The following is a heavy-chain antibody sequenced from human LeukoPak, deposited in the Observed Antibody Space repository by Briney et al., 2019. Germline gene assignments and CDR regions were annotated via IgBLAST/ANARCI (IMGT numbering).Heavy chain of an antibody. CDR1: GYTFTSYD. D-gene: IGHD3-16*01. CDR3: ARTPGEMDAFDI. V-gene: IGHV1-8*01. J-gene: IGHJ3*02. Sequence: ASVKVSCKASGYTFTSYDINWVRQATGQGLEWMGWMNPNSGNTGCAQKFQGRVTMTRNTSISTAYMELSSLRSEDTAVYYCARTPGEMDAFDIWGQGTMVTVSS. CDR2: MNPNSGNT.